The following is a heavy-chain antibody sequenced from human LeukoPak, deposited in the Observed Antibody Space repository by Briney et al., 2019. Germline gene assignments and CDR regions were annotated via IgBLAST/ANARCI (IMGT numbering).Heavy chain of an antibody. D-gene: IGHD3-3*01. CDR3: ARRNDFWSGYFLEDAFDI. CDR1: GYSFTSYW. CDR2: IYPGDSDT. V-gene: IGHV5-51*01. J-gene: IGHJ3*02. Sequence: GESLKISCKGSGYSFTSYWIGWVRQMPGKGLEWMGIIYPGDSDTRYSPSFQGQVTISADKSISTAYLQWSSLKASDTAMYYCARRNDFWSGYFLEDAFDIWGQGTWSPSLQ.